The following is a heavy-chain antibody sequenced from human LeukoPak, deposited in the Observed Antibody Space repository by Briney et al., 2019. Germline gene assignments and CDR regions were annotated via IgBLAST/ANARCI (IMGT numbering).Heavy chain of an antibody. J-gene: IGHJ5*02. CDR3: AKHSCGWSGWFDP. D-gene: IGHD6-19*01. Sequence: TGGSLRLPCAASGFTFSSYAMSWVRQAPGKGLEWVSAISGSGGSTYYADSVKGRFTISRDNSKNTLYLQMNSLRAEDTAVYYCAKHSCGWSGWFDPWGQGTLVTVSS. V-gene: IGHV3-23*01. CDR1: GFTFSSYA. CDR2: ISGSGGST.